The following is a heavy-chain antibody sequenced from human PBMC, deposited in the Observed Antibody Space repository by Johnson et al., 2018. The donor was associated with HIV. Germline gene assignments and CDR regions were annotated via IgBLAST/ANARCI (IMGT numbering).Heavy chain of an antibody. CDR3: ARDPRGPTWIQPDDAFDI. D-gene: IGHD5-18*01. V-gene: IGHV3-30*03. Sequence: QVQLVESGGGLVQPGRSLRLSCAASGFAFSNFGMHWVRQAPGKGLEWVAVTSYDGSNKYYADSVKGRFTISRDNSKNTLYLQMNSLRAEDTAVYYCARDPRGPTWIQPDDAFDIWGQGTMVTVSS. CDR2: TSYDGSNK. CDR1: GFAFSNFG. J-gene: IGHJ3*02.